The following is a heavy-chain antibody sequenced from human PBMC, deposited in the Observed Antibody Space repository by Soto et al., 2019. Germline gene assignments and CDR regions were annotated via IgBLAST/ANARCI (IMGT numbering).Heavy chain of an antibody. CDR2: FDPEDGKT. J-gene: IGHJ3*02. V-gene: IGHV1-24*01. Sequence: GTSVKVCCKVSGYTQAELSRHWVRQAPGKGLEWMGGFDPEDGKTVYAQKFQGRVTMTEDTSTDTAYMELSSLRSEDTAVYYCATDRFRFLEWLPPHAFNIWGQGTMVTVSS. D-gene: IGHD3-3*01. CDR1: GYTQAELS. CDR3: ATDRFRFLEWLPPHAFNI.